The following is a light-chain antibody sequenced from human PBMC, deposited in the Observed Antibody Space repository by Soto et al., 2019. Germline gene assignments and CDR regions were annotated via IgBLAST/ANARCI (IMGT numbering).Light chain of an antibody. CDR1: SSDVGGYNY. V-gene: IGLV2-8*01. J-gene: IGLJ2*01. CDR3: SSYAGSNTPVL. Sequence: QSALTQPPSASGSPGQSVTISCTGTSSDVGGYNYVSWYQQHPGKAPKLMIYEVSKRPSGVPDRFSGSKSGNTASLTVSGLQAEYEADYYCSSYAGSNTPVLFGGGTKVTVL. CDR2: EVS.